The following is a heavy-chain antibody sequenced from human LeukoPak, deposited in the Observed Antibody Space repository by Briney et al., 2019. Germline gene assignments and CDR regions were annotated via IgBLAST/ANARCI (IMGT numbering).Heavy chain of an antibody. V-gene: IGHV6-1*01. J-gene: IGHJ4*02. CDR2: TYYRSKWYN. CDR1: GDSVSSNSAA. D-gene: IGHD3-22*01. CDR3: ARASYSYDISGWVPFDY. Sequence: SQTLSLTCAISGDSVSSNSAAWNWIRQSPSRGLEWLGRTYYRSKWYNDYAVSVKSRITINPDTSKNQFSLQLNSVTAADTAVYYCARASYSYDISGWVPFDYWGQGTLVTVSS.